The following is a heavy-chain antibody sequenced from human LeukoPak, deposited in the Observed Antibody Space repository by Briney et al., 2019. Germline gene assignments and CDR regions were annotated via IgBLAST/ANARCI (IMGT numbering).Heavy chain of an antibody. Sequence: SVKVSCKASGGTFSSYAISWVRQAPGQGLEWMGRIIPILGIANYAQKFQGRVTITADKSTSTAYMELSSLRSEDTAVYYCARTRGYYYDSSGYHFDYWGQGTLVTVSS. CDR1: GGTFSSYA. CDR3: ARTRGYYYDSSGYHFDY. V-gene: IGHV1-69*04. CDR2: IIPILGIA. D-gene: IGHD3-22*01. J-gene: IGHJ4*02.